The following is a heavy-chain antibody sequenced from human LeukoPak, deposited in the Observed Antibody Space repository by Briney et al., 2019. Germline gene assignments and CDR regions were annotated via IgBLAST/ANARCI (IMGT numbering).Heavy chain of an antibody. D-gene: IGHD3-16*01. J-gene: IGHJ4*02. CDR3: ARHAPGGYYFDY. CDR2: INPNSGGT. CDR1: GYTFTGYY. Sequence: ASVKVSCKASGYTFTGYYMHWVRQAPGQGLEWMGRINPNSGGTNYAQKFQGRVTMTRDTSISTAYMELSRLRSDDTAVYYCARHAPGGYYFDYWGQGTLVTVSS. V-gene: IGHV1-2*06.